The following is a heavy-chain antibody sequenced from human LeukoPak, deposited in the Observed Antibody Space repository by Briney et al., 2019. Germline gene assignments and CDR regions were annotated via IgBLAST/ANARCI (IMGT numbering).Heavy chain of an antibody. J-gene: IGHJ5*02. CDR3: ARDYYDSSGYHSNWFDP. Sequence: ASVKVSCKASGYTFTSYYMHWVRQAPGQGLEWMGIINPSGGSTSYAQKFQGRVTMTRDMSTSTVYMELSSLRSEDTAVYYCARDYYDSSGYHSNWFDPWGQGTLVTVSS. CDR1: GYTFTSYY. V-gene: IGHV1-46*01. CDR2: INPSGGST. D-gene: IGHD3-22*01.